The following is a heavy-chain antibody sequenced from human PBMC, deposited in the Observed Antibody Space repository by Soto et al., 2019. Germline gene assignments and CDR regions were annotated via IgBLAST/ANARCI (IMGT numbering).Heavy chain of an antibody. CDR3: ARERRAGGRGVIIESLDAFEI. V-gene: IGHV1-2*04. Sequence: ASVKVSCKASGYTFTGYYMHWVRQAPGQGLEWMGWINPNSGGTNYAQKFQGWVTMTRDTSISTAYMELSRLRSDDTAVYYCARERRAGGRGVIIESLDAFEIWGQGTMVTVSS. CDR2: INPNSGGT. CDR1: GYTFTGYY. D-gene: IGHD3-10*01. J-gene: IGHJ3*02.